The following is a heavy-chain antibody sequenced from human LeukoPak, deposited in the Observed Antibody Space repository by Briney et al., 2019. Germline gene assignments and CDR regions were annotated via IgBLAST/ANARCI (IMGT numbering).Heavy chain of an antibody. J-gene: IGHJ4*02. CDR3: ARDRVKYYYDSSGYLDY. CDR2: INPSGGST. V-gene: IGHV1-46*01. D-gene: IGHD3-22*01. CDR1: GYTFTSYY. Sequence: GASVKVSCKASGYTFTSYYMHWVRQAPGQGLEWVGIINPSGGSTSYAQKFQGRVTMTRDTSTSTVYMELSSLRSEDTAVYYCARDRVKYYYDSSGYLDYWGQGTLVTVSS.